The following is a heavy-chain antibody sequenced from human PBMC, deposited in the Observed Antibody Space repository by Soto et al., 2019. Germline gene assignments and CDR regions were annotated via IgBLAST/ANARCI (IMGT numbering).Heavy chain of an antibody. J-gene: IGHJ5*01. CDR3: ARGREGLFFDF. Sequence: SETLSLTCAVSGASITNGDYSWCWIRPPPRRALEWIGYIYSSGRSYYNPPLKRCVTISIDRSKNQFSLRLTSVTAADAAVYYCARGREGLFFDFWGQGPLVTV. V-gene: IGHV4-30-2*01. CDR2: IYSSGRS. CDR1: GASITNGDYS.